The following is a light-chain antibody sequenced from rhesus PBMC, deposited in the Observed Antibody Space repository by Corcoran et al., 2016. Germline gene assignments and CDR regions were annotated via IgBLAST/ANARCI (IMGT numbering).Light chain of an antibody. V-gene: IGKV3S9*01. J-gene: IGKJ2*01. CDR1: QSVSSY. Sequence: EIVMTQSPATLSLSPGERATLSCRASQSVSSYVAWYQQKPEQAPRLLIYDASSRATGIPDRFSGSGCGTDFTLSISSLEPEYVGVYYCQQYNNLNSFGQETKVEIK. CDR3: QQYNNLNS. CDR2: DAS.